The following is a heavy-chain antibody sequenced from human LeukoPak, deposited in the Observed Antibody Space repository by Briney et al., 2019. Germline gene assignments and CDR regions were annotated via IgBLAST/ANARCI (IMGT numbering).Heavy chain of an antibody. V-gene: IGHV1-18*01. D-gene: IGHD6-19*01. Sequence: ASVKVSCKASGYTFTSYGISWVRQAPGQGLEWMGWISAYNGNTNYAQKLQGSVTMTTDTSTSTAYMELRSLRSDDTAVYYCARDPWYSSGWYGYHHSFDYWGQGTLVTVSS. CDR2: ISAYNGNT. CDR3: ARDPWYSSGWYGYHHSFDY. J-gene: IGHJ4*02. CDR1: GYTFTSYG.